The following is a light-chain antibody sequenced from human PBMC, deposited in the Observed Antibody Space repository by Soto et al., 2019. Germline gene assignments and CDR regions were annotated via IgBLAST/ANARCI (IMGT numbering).Light chain of an antibody. CDR2: AAS. V-gene: IGKV1-12*01. J-gene: IGKJ5*01. CDR3: QQTNTFPT. CDR1: QSIIIW. Sequence: DIQMTQSPSSVSASVGDRVTITCRASQSIIIWVAWYQQKPGKAPKLLIYAASSLQSGVPSRFSGSGSGTDFTLTISSLQPEDFATYYCQQTNTFPTFGQGTRLEI.